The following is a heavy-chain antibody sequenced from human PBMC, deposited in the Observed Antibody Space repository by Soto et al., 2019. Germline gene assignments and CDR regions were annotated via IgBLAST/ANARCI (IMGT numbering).Heavy chain of an antibody. Sequence: PSETLSLTCTVSGGSFSSSTYYWGWIRQPPGKGLEWIGSMYSGGNTYYNPSLKSRVTISVDTSKNHFSLKLSSVTAADTAVYYCARLRYFDWYGFDPWGQGTLVTVSS. D-gene: IGHD3-9*01. CDR3: ARLRYFDWYGFDP. V-gene: IGHV4-39*02. CDR2: MYSGGNT. CDR1: GGSFSSSTYY. J-gene: IGHJ5*02.